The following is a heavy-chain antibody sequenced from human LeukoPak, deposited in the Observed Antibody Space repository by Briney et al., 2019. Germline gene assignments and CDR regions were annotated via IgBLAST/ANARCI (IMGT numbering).Heavy chain of an antibody. J-gene: IGHJ5*02. V-gene: IGHV3-30*02. CDR2: IRYDGSNK. Sequence: PGGSLRLSCAASGFTFSSCGMHWVRQAPGKGLEWVAFIRYDGSNKYYADSVKGRFTISRDNSKNTLYLQMNSLRAEDTAVYYCAKDPRITIFGVATLEANWFDPWGQGTLVTVSS. CDR1: GFTFSSCG. D-gene: IGHD3-3*01. CDR3: AKDPRITIFGVATLEANWFDP.